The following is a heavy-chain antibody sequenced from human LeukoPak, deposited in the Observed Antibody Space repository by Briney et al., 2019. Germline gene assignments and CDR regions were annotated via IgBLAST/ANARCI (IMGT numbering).Heavy chain of an antibody. D-gene: IGHD2-2*01. Sequence: GGSLRLSCAASGFTFSSFGMHWVRQAPGMGLEWVAVIWYDGSNTYYADYVKGRFTISRDNSKNTLYLQMNSLRAEDTAVYFCARDRLRGYSSTWDFDYWGQGTLVTVSS. CDR2: IWYDGSNT. CDR3: ARDRLRGYSSTWDFDY. CDR1: GFTFSSFG. V-gene: IGHV3-33*01. J-gene: IGHJ4*02.